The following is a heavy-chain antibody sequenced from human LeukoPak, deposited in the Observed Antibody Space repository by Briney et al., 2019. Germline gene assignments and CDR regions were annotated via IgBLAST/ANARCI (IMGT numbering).Heavy chain of an antibody. D-gene: IGHD2/OR15-2a*01. CDR2: INTNTGNP. J-gene: IGHJ5*02. V-gene: IGHV7-4-1*02. Sequence: GASVKVSCKASGYSFTAYAMNWVRQAPGQGLEWMGGINTNTGNPTYAQGFTGRFVFSLDAPVSTAYLQISNLKAEDTAVYYCARRDSTWFDPWGQGTLVTVSS. CDR1: GYSFTAYA. CDR3: ARRDSTWFDP.